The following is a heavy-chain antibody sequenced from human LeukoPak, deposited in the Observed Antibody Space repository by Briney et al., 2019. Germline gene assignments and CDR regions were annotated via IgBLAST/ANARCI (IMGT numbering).Heavy chain of an antibody. J-gene: IGHJ3*02. CDR1: GFTFSSYS. Sequence: PGGSLRLSCAACGFTFSSYSMNWLRQAPGKGLEWVSSISSSSSYIYYADSVKGRFTISRDNAKNSLYLQMNSLRAEDTPVYYTAVPSGSYYGGDAFDIWGQGTMVTVSS. V-gene: IGHV3-21*01. D-gene: IGHD1-26*01. CDR2: ISSSSSYI. CDR3: AVPSGSYYGGDAFDI.